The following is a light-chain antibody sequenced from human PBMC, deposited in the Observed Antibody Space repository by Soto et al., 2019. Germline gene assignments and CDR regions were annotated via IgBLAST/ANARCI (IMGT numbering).Light chain of an antibody. CDR3: QQYGDSPLT. CDR1: QSVTSSY. CDR2: GAS. J-gene: IGKJ4*01. V-gene: IGKV3-20*01. Sequence: EIVLTQSPGSLCLSPGERATLSCRASQSVTSSYLAWYQQKPGQSPRLLIYGASSRATCIPDRFSGSGSGTDLTLTTSRLEPEDFAVYYFQQYGDSPLTFGGGTRVEIK.